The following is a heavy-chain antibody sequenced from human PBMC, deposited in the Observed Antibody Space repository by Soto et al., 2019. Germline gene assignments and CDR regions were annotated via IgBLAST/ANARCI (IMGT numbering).Heavy chain of an antibody. V-gene: IGHV1-2*04. Sequence: ASVKVSCKASGYTFTGYYMHWVRQTPGQGLEWMGWINPNSGGTNYAQKFQGWVTMTRDTSISTAYMELSRLRSDDTAVYYCARTALAVAGLNWLDPWGQGTLVTVSS. D-gene: IGHD6-19*01. CDR2: INPNSGGT. CDR1: GYTFTGYY. CDR3: ARTALAVAGLNWLDP. J-gene: IGHJ5*02.